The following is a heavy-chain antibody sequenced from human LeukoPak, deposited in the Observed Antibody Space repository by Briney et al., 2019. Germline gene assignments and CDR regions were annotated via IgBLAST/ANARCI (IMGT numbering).Heavy chain of an antibody. CDR3: ARDAIAAAGTQLPYHYYYMDV. D-gene: IGHD6-13*01. V-gene: IGHV1-2*02. CDR1: GYTFTGYY. CDR2: INPNSGGT. Sequence: GASVKVSCKASGYTFTGYYMHWVRQAPGQGLEWMGWINPNSGGTNYAQKFQGRATMTRDTSISTAYMELSRLRSDDTAVYYCARDAIAAAGTQLPYHYYYMDVWGKGTTVTISS. J-gene: IGHJ6*03.